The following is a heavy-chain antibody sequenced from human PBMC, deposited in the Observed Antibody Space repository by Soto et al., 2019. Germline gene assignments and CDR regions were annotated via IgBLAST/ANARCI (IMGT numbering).Heavy chain of an antibody. J-gene: IGHJ4*02. Sequence: PGGSLRLSCAASGFTFNTYAMSWVRQAPGKGLEWVSAISGSGGSTYYADSVKGRFTISRDNSKNTLFLQMNSLRAEDTAIYFCAKRSPPDYWGQGTLVTVSS. V-gene: IGHV3-23*01. CDR1: GFTFNTYA. CDR3: AKRSPPDY. CDR2: ISGSGGST.